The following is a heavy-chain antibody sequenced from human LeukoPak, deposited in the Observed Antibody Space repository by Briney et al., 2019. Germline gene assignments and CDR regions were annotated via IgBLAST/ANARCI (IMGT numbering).Heavy chain of an antibody. CDR2: IYDSGST. J-gene: IGHJ4*02. V-gene: IGHV4-59*12. CDR1: GGSLSSYY. Sequence: SETLSLTCTVSGGSLSSYYWSWVRQPPGKGLEWIGYIYDSGSTNYNPSLKSRVTISVDTSKNQFSLKLSSVTAADTAVYYCASVVTHLKVLDYWGQGTLVTVSS. D-gene: IGHD4-23*01. CDR3: ASVVTHLKVLDY.